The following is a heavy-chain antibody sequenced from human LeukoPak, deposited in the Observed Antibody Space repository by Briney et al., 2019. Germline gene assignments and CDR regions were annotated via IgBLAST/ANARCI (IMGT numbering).Heavy chain of an antibody. CDR2: IYYSGST. CDR3: ARGRYGWLPFDY. D-gene: IGHD3-16*01. CDR1: GGSMSSYY. Sequence: PSETLSLTCTVSGGSMSSYYWSWIRQPPGKGLEWIGYIYYSGSTNYNPSLKSRVTISVDTSKNQFTLKLSSVTAADTAVYYCARGRYGWLPFDYWGQGTLVTVSS. J-gene: IGHJ4*02. V-gene: IGHV4-59*01.